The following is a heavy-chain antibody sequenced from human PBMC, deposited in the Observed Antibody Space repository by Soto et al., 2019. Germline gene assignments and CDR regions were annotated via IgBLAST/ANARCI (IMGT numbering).Heavy chain of an antibody. CDR2: ISAYNGNT. V-gene: IGHV1-18*01. D-gene: IGHD3-3*01. CDR3: ARVGVRVLRFLEWLFDWFDP. CDR1: GYTFTSYG. J-gene: IGHJ5*02. Sequence: ASVKVSCKASGYTFTSYGISWVRQAPGQGLEWMGWISAYNGNTNYAQKLQGRATMTTDTSTSTAYMELRSLRSDDTAVYYCARVGVRVLRFLEWLFDWFDPWGQGTLVTVSS.